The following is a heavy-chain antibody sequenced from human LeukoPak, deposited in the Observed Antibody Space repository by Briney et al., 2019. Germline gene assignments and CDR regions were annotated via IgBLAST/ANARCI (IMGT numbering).Heavy chain of an antibody. Sequence: SVKVSCKASGGTFSSYAISWVRQAPGQGLEWMGGIIPIFGTANYAQKFQGRVTITADKSTSTAYMELSSLRSEDTAVYYCARWLQLVLFYFDYWGQGTLVTVSS. J-gene: IGHJ4*02. D-gene: IGHD6-13*01. CDR3: ARWLQLVLFYFDY. CDR2: IIPIFGTA. CDR1: GGTFSSYA. V-gene: IGHV1-69*06.